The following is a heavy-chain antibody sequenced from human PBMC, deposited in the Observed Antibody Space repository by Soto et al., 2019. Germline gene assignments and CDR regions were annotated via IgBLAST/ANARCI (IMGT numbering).Heavy chain of an antibody. CDR3: ARDGGYSGYDC. D-gene: IGHD5-12*01. J-gene: IGHJ4*02. CDR2: ISTSSNYI. Sequence: EVQLVESGGGLVKPGGSLRLSCAASGFTFSSYSMNWVRQAPGKGLEWVSSISTSSNYIYYADSVKGRFTISRDNAKNSLYLQMNRLRAEDTAVYYCARDGGYSGYDCWGQGTLVTVSS. CDR1: GFTFSSYS. V-gene: IGHV3-21*01.